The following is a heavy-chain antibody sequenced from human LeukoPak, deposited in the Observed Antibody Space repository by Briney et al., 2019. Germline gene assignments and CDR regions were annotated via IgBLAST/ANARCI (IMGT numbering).Heavy chain of an antibody. CDR1: GFTFSSYA. V-gene: IGHV3-30*04. J-gene: IGHJ6*03. D-gene: IGHD6-19*01. CDR2: ISYDGSNK. CDR3: ARGSSGWYFSYYYMDV. Sequence: GGSLRLSCAASGFTFSSYAMHWVRQAPGKGLEWVAVISYDGSNKYYADSVKGRFTISRDNSKNTLYLQMNSLRAEGTAVYYCARGSSGWYFSYYYMDVWGKGTTVTISS.